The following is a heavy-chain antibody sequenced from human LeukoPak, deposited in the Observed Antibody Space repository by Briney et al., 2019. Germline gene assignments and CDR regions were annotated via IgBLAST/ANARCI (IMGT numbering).Heavy chain of an antibody. Sequence: SETLSLTCTVSDGSISGYHWSWIRQPPGKGLEWIGYIYYTGTTNYNPSLERRVTMSVDTSKNQFSLKLTSVTAADTAVYYCARQVYYHNRPAYDYWGQGTLVTVSS. V-gene: IGHV4-59*08. D-gene: IGHD1-14*01. J-gene: IGHJ4*02. CDR3: ARQVYYHNRPAYDY. CDR2: IYYTGTT. CDR1: DGSISGYH.